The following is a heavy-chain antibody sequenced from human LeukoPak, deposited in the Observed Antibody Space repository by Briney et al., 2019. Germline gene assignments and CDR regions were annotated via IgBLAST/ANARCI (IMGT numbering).Heavy chain of an antibody. CDR2: IYTSGST. D-gene: IGHD3-10*01. J-gene: IGHJ5*02. CDR1: GGSISSYY. Sequence: PSETLSLTCTVSGGSISSYYWSWIRQPPGKGREWIGYIYTSGSTNYNPSLKSRVTISVDTSKNQFSLKLSSVTAADTAVYYCASGNYGSGTYWFDPWGQGTLVTVSS. V-gene: IGHV4-4*09. CDR3: ASGNYGSGTYWFDP.